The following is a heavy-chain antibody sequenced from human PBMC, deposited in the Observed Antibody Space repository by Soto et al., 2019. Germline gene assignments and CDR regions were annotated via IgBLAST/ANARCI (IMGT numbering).Heavy chain of an antibody. J-gene: IGHJ4*02. CDR2: IIPIFGTA. V-gene: IGHV1-69*06. CDR1: GGTFSTYA. Sequence: QVQLVQSGAEVKKPGSSVKVSCKPSGGTFSTYAVHWVRQAPGQGLEWMGGIIPIFGTANYAQKFQGRVTITADKSTITTYMELSSLRSEDTAMYYCAETYDNRDYYFTYWGQGTVVTVSS. CDR3: AETYDNRDYYFTY. D-gene: IGHD3-22*01.